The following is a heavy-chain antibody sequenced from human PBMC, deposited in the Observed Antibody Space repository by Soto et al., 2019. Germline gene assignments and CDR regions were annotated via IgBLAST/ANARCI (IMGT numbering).Heavy chain of an antibody. Sequence: GASVKVSCKVSGYTLTELSMHWVRQAPGKGLEWMGGFDPEDGETIYAQKFQGRVTMTRGTSTSTFYMELSGVRSEDSAVYYCATSVNSAMAFDFWGQGTLVTVSS. CDR1: GYTLTELS. CDR3: ATSVNSAMAFDF. D-gene: IGHD5-18*01. J-gene: IGHJ4*02. CDR2: FDPEDGET. V-gene: IGHV1-24*01.